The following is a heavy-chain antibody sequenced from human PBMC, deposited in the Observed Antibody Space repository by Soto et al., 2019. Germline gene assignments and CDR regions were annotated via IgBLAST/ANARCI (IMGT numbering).Heavy chain of an antibody. D-gene: IGHD6-19*01. CDR1: GFSLSSTRMA. J-gene: IGHJ4*02. V-gene: IGHV2-5*02. Sequence: QITLKESGPTLVKPTQTLTLTCTFSGFSLSSTRMAVGWIRQPPGKALEWLALIYWDDDKRYSPFLKSRLTITKDNSKNQVVLTMSIMDPVDTARYYCAHIVVAGLGYYFDYWGQGTLVTVSS. CDR3: AHIVVAGLGYYFDY. CDR2: IYWDDDK.